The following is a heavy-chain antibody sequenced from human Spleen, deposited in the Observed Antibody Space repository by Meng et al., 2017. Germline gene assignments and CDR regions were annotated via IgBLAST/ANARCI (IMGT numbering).Heavy chain of an antibody. Sequence: SETLSLTCTVSGGSISSYYWSWIRQPPGKGLEWIGYIYYSGSTNYNPSLKSRVTISVDTSKNQFSLKLSSVTAADTAVYYCARDSGSYLVGDYAFDIWGQGTMVTVSS. CDR3: ARDSGSYLVGDYAFDI. CDR1: GGSISSYY. V-gene: IGHV4-59*01. D-gene: IGHD1-26*01. CDR2: IYYSGST. J-gene: IGHJ3*02.